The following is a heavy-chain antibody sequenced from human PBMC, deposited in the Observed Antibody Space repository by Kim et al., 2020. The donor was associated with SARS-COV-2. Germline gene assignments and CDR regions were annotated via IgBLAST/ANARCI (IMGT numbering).Heavy chain of an antibody. V-gene: IGHV3-23*01. CDR1: GFTFSSHA. CDR2: ISGSGGST. Sequence: GGSLRLSCAASGFTFSSHAMSWVRQAPGKGLEWVSVISGSGGSTYYADSVKGRFTISRDNSRNTPYLQMNSLRAEDTAVYYCAKGGYSGGYYYPDYWGQGTLVTVSS. D-gene: IGHD1-26*01. CDR3: AKGGYSGGYYYPDY. J-gene: IGHJ4*02.